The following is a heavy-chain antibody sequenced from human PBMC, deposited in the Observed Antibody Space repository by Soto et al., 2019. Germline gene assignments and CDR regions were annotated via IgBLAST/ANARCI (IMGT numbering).Heavy chain of an antibody. V-gene: IGHV3-23*01. D-gene: IGHD2-15*01. Sequence: PGGSLRRSCAASGFTFSSYAMSWVRQSPGKGLESVSFISGSADRTYYTESVKGRFPIYRDNSKDALYLQMSSLMAEDTAVYYCARDRSLNGGNINGYIDYWGKGTLVTVSS. CDR3: ARDRSLNGGNINGYIDY. CDR1: GFTFSSYA. J-gene: IGHJ4*02. CDR2: ISGSADRT.